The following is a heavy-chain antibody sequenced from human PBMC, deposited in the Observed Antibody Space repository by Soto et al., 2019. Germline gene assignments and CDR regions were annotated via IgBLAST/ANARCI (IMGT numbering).Heavy chain of an antibody. CDR2: IYYSGST. Sequence: LSLTCTVSGGSICSSSYYWGWIRQPPGKGLEWIGSIYYSGSTYYNPSLKSRVTISVDTSKNQFSLKLSSVTAADTAVYYCARHCSGGSCYGDFDYWGQGTLVTVSS. D-gene: IGHD2-15*01. CDR1: GGSICSSSYY. J-gene: IGHJ4*02. CDR3: ARHCSGGSCYGDFDY. V-gene: IGHV4-39*01.